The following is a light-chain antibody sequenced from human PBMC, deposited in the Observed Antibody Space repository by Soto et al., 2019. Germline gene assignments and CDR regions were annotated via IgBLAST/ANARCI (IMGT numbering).Light chain of an antibody. CDR1: QNIRNW. CDR3: QVYNSYST. Sequence: IRMNQCPSALSASIGDSVTITCRASQNIRNWLAWYQQKPGNAPNPLFYDASSLKSGVPARFSGSGSGTEFTLTISMLQPDDFATYYCQVYNSYSTFGQGTKVDIK. CDR2: DAS. J-gene: IGKJ1*01. V-gene: IGKV1-5*01.